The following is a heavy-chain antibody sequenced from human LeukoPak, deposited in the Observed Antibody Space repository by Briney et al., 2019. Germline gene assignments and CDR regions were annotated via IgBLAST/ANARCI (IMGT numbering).Heavy chain of an antibody. CDR3: ARYSTEYCSGGSCYPANTFDI. Sequence: PSETLSLTCSVSGGSISSSSYYWGWIRQPPGKGLELIESSYYSGSTYYNPSLKSRVTISVDTSKNQFSLKLSSVTAADTAVYYCARYSTEYCSGGSCYPANTFDIWGQGTMVTVSS. CDR2: SYYSGST. J-gene: IGHJ3*02. V-gene: IGHV4-39*07. D-gene: IGHD2-15*01. CDR1: GGSISSSSYY.